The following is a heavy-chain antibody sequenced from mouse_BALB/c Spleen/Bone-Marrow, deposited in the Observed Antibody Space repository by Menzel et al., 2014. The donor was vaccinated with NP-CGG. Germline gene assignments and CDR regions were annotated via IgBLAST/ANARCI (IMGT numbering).Heavy chain of an antibody. CDR3: ASDRYAWYFDV. V-gene: IGHV14-3*02. J-gene: IGHJ1*01. Sequence: EVQLQQSGAELVKPGASVKLSCTASGFNIKDTYMHWVKQRPEQGLERIGRIDPANGNTKYDPKFQGKATITADTSSNTAYLQLSSLTSEDTAVCYCASDRYAWYFDVWGAGTTVTVSS. CDR1: GFNIKDTY. D-gene: IGHD2-14*01. CDR2: IDPANGNT.